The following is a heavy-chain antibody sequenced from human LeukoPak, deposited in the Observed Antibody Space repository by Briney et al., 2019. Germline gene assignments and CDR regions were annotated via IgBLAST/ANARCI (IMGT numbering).Heavy chain of an antibody. J-gene: IGHJ4*02. V-gene: IGHV1-8*01. D-gene: IGHD3-3*01. CDR3: AREEERIAIFGVTNSRFDY. CDR2: MNPNSGKT. Sequence: ASVKVSCKASGYTFTRYDINWVRQSTGQGLEWMGWMNPNSGKTGYAQKFQGRVTMTRNTAISTAYMELSSLRSEDTAVYYCAREEERIAIFGVTNSRFDYWGQGTLVTVSS. CDR1: GYTFTRYD.